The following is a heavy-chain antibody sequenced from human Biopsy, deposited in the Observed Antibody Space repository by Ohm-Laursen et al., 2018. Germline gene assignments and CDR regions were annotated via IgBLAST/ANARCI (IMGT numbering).Heavy chain of an antibody. CDR1: GGSISDSTYH. D-gene: IGHD3-3*01. CDR3: ARQVDFWSGYVDY. Sequence: LDTLSLTCSVSGGSISDSTYHWGWIRQSPGKGLEWIGNIYYSENTDYSPSLKSRVTISVDTSNNQFSLKLRSVTAADTAVYYCARQVDFWSGYVDYWGQGTLVAVSS. CDR2: IYYSENT. J-gene: IGHJ4*02. V-gene: IGHV4-39*01.